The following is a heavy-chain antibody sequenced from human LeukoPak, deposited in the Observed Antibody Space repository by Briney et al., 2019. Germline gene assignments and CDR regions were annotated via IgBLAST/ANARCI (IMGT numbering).Heavy chain of an antibody. D-gene: IGHD1-26*01. J-gene: IGHJ6*03. Sequence: SETLSLTCTVSGGSISNYYWTWIRQPAGKGLEWIGRVYTTGTTNYNPSLKSRVTMSVDTSENQFSLKLSSVTAADTAVYYCARRGSYFFYYYYMDVWGKGTTVTISS. CDR3: ARRGSYFFYYYYMDV. CDR2: VYTTGTT. V-gene: IGHV4-4*07. CDR1: GGSISNYY.